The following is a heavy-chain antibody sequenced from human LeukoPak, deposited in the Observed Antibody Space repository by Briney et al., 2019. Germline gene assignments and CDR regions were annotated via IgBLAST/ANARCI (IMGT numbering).Heavy chain of an antibody. Sequence: SETLSLTCAVYGGSFSGYYWSWIRQPPGKGLEWIGEINHSGSTNYNPSLKSRVTISVDTSKSQFSLKLSSVTAADTAVYYCASLGYCTNGVCPYYYYGMDVWGQGTTVTVSS. CDR1: GGSFSGYY. J-gene: IGHJ6*02. CDR2: INHSGST. D-gene: IGHD2-8*01. V-gene: IGHV4-34*01. CDR3: ASLGYCTNGVCPYYYYGMDV.